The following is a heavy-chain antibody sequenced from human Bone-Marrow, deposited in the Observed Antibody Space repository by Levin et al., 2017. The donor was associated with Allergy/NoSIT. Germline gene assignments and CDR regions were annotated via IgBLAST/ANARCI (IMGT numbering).Heavy chain of an antibody. CDR1: GGSFNGYY. CDR2: INQSGST. V-gene: IGHV4-34*01. CDR3: AMTWFGRQNYFDP. Sequence: SQTLSLTCTIDGGSFNGYYGGWIRQPPGKGLEWIAEINQSGSTNYNPSLKSRVTISVDTSKNQFSLKLNSVTAADTAVYYCAMTWFGRQNYFDPWGQGTLVTVSS. D-gene: IGHD3-10*01. J-gene: IGHJ5*02.